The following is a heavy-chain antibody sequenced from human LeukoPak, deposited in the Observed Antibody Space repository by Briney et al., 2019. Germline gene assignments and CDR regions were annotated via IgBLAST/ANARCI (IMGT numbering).Heavy chain of an antibody. CDR2: IYYSGST. J-gene: IGHJ5*02. CDR3: ARVYSSSHNWFDT. V-gene: IGHV4-39*07. Sequence: SETLSLTCAVSGASISSSSYYWGWIRQPPGTGLEWIGSIYYSGSTYYNPSLKSRVTISVDTSKNQFSLKLSSVTAADTAVYYCARVYSSSHNWFDTWGQGTQVTVSS. CDR1: GASISSSSYY. D-gene: IGHD6-13*01.